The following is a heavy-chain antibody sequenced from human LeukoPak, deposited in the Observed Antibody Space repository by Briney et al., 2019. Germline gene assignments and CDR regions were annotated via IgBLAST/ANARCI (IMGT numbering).Heavy chain of an antibody. Sequence: SETLSLTCTVSGGSIINYFWSWIRQPPGKGLEWIGYIYYSGSTNYNPSLKSRVTISVDTSKNQFSLKLSSVTAADTAVYYCTRVGAAAYFDYWGQGTLVTVSS. CDR1: GGSIINYF. J-gene: IGHJ4*02. CDR3: TRVGAAAYFDY. D-gene: IGHD2-2*01. V-gene: IGHV4-59*01. CDR2: IYYSGST.